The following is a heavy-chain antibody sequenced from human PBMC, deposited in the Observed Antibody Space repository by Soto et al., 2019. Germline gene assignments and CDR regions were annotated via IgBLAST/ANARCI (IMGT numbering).Heavy chain of an antibody. CDR3: ARTRRYYYDSSGYSLDY. D-gene: IGHD3-22*01. V-gene: IGHV4-59*01. Sequence: SGTLSLTCTVSGGSISRYYWSWIGQPPGKGLEWIGYIYYSGSTNYNPSLKSRVTISVDTSKNQFSLKLSSVTAADTAVYYCARTRRYYYDSSGYSLDYWGQGTLVTVS. J-gene: IGHJ4*02. CDR1: GGSISRYY. CDR2: IYYSGST.